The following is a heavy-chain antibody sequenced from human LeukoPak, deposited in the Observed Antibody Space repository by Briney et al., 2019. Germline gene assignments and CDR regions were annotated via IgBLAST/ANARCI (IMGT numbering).Heavy chain of an antibody. Sequence: PSETLSLTCTVSGGSISSYYWSWIRQPPGKGLEWIGYIYYSGSTNYNPSLKSRVTISVDTSKNQFSLKLSSVTAADTAVYYCARLNGYSYGYYYYYYGMDVWGQGTTVTVSS. J-gene: IGHJ6*02. CDR2: IYYSGST. V-gene: IGHV4-59*08. CDR3: ARLNGYSYGYYYYYYGMDV. D-gene: IGHD5-18*01. CDR1: GGSISSYY.